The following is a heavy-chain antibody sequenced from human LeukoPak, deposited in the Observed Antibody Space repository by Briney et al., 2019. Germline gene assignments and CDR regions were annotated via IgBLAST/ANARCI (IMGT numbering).Heavy chain of an antibody. CDR2: SNAAGSPV. J-gene: IGHJ4*02. CDR3: ARDRSLSVAGTFDF. Sequence: GGSLRLSCTGSGFTFSNYRMTWVRQAPGKGLEWISYSNAAGSPVSYAESVQGRFTISRDNAKNSLYLEMNSLRDDDTAVYYCARDRSLSVAGTFDFWGQGSLVTVS. V-gene: IGHV3-48*02. D-gene: IGHD6-19*01. CDR1: GFTFSNYR.